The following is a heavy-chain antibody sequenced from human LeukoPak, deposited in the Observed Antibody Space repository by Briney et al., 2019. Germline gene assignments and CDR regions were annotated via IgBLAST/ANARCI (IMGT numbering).Heavy chain of an antibody. Sequence: ASVKVSCKASGYTFTSYYMHWVRQAPGQWLEWMGIINPSGGSTSYAQKFQGRVTMTRDTSTSTVYMELSSLRSEDTAVYYCARGGCSSTSCYTDWFDPWGQGTLVTVSS. J-gene: IGHJ5*02. CDR1: GYTFTSYY. V-gene: IGHV1-46*01. D-gene: IGHD2-2*02. CDR3: ARGGCSSTSCYTDWFDP. CDR2: INPSGGST.